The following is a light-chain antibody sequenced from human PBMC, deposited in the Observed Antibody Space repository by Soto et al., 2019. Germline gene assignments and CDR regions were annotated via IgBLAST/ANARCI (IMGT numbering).Light chain of an antibody. CDR1: SSNIGAVYG. V-gene: IGLV1-40*01. Sequence: QLVLTQPPSVSGAPGQRITISCTGSSSNIGAVYGVQWYQQLPGTAPKVLIYGTTNRPSGVPDRFFGSRSGTSASLAITGLQADDEVDYYCQSFDSSLSAYVFGTGTKVTVL. J-gene: IGLJ1*01. CDR3: QSFDSSLSAYV. CDR2: GTT.